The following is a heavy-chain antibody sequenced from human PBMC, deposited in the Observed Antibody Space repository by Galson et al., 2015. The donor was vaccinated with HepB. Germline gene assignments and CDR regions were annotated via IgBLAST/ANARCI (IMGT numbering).Heavy chain of an antibody. CDR3: GTDKWGFPDY. D-gene: IGHD7-27*01. V-gene: IGHV3-74*03. CDR2: VKGDGSGI. J-gene: IGHJ4*02. Sequence: SLRLSCAASGFTFRNYWMVWVRQAPGKGLLWVSRVKGDGSGITYVDSVKGRFTISRDNAKNTGYLEMNSLRDEDTAVYYCGTDKWGFPDYWGQGTLVTVSS. CDR1: GFTFRNYW.